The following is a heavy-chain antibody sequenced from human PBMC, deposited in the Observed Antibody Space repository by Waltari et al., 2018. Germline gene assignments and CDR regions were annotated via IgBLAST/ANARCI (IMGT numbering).Heavy chain of an antibody. Sequence: QVQLQESGPGLVTPSETLSLTCTVSGGSISSYYWSWIRQPPGKGLEWIGYIYYSGSTNYNPSLKSRVTISVDTSKNQFSLKLSSVTAADTAVYYCARVPRLRGGDYYYYYGMDVWGQGTTVTVSS. D-gene: IGHD5-12*01. J-gene: IGHJ6*02. CDR2: IYYSGST. CDR1: GGSISSYY. CDR3: ARVPRLRGGDYYYYYGMDV. V-gene: IGHV4-59*01.